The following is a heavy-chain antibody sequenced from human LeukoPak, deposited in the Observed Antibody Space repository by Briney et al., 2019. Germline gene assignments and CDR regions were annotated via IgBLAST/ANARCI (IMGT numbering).Heavy chain of an antibody. CDR3: ARVGRLGGYSPGAFDI. CDR1: GYTFTSYG. J-gene: IGHJ3*02. Sequence: ASVKVSCKASGYTFTSYGISWVRQAPGQGLEWMGGISAYNGNTNYAQKLQGRVTMTTDTSTSTAYMELRSLRSDDTAVYYCARVGRLGGYSPGAFDIWGQGTMVTVSS. CDR2: ISAYNGNT. D-gene: IGHD3-22*01. V-gene: IGHV1-18*01.